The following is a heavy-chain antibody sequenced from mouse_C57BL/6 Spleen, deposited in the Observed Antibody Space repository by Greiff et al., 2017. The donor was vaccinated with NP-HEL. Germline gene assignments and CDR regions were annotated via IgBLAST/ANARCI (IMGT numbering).Heavy chain of an antibody. D-gene: IGHD2-3*01. CDR3: ARTGYYDY. Sequence: QVQLQQPGAELVRPGSSVKLSCKASGSPFPSYWLHWVKQRPIQGLEWIGNIDPSDSETHYNQKFKDKATLTVDKSSSTAYMQLSSLTSEDSAVYYGARTGYYDYWGQGTTLTVSS. V-gene: IGHV1-52*01. CDR2: IDPSDSET. CDR1: GSPFPSYW. J-gene: IGHJ2*01.